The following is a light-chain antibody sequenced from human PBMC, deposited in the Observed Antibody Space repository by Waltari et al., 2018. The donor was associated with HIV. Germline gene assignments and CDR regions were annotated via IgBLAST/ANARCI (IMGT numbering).Light chain of an antibody. V-gene: IGLV1-47*01. CDR2: RNN. CDR3: AAWDDSLSGSWV. CDR1: RPTIGSNY. Sequence: QSVLTQPPSASGTPGQRVSIPCSGSRPTIGSNYVYWIQQLPGTAPNLLIYRNNQRPSGVPDRFSGSKSGTSASLAISGLRSEDEADYYCAAWDDSLSGSWVFGGGTKLTVL. J-gene: IGLJ3*02.